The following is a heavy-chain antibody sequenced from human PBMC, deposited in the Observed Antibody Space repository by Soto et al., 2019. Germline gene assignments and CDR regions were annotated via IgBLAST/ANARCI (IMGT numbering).Heavy chain of an antibody. J-gene: IGHJ4*01. V-gene: IGHV6-1*01. D-gene: IGHD1-26*01. CDR1: GDSVSSNSAA. CDR2: TYYRSKWYN. Sequence: PSQTLSLTCAISGDSVSSNSAAWNWIRQSPSRGLEWLGRTYYRSKWYNDYAVSVKSRITINPDTSKNQFSLQLNSVTPEDTAVYYCARDRSALAYSGSYWGGYYYFDYWVHGTLVTVSS. CDR3: ARDRSALAYSGSYWGGYYYFDY.